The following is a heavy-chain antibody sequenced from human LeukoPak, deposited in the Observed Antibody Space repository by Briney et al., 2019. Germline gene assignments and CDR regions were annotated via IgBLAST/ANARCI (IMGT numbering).Heavy chain of an antibody. CDR1: GYSFTSYW. Sequence: GESLKISCKGSGYSFTSYWIGWVRQMPGKGLEWMGIIYPGDSDTRYSPSFQGQVTISADKSISTAYLQWSSLKASDTAMYYCARGYYYDNSGYYNWFDPWGQGTLVTVSS. V-gene: IGHV5-51*01. D-gene: IGHD3-22*01. CDR2: IYPGDSDT. J-gene: IGHJ5*02. CDR3: ARGYYYDNSGYYNWFDP.